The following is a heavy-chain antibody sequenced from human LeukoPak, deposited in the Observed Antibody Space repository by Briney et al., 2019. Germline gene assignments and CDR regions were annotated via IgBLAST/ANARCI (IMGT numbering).Heavy chain of an antibody. CDR1: GYTFTGYY. J-gene: IGHJ5*02. V-gene: IGHV1-2*02. CDR3: AREVAGTRGWFDP. D-gene: IGHD6-19*01. Sequence: GASVKVSCKASGYTFTGYYMHLVRQAPGQGLEWMGWNNPNSGGTNYAQKFQGRVTMTRDTSISTAYTELSRLGSDDTAVYYCAREVAGTRGWFDPWGQGTLVTVSS. CDR2: NNPNSGGT.